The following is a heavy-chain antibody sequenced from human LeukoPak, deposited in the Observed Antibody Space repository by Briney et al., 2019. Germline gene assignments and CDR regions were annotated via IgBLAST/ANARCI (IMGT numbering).Heavy chain of an antibody. V-gene: IGHV3-66*01. J-gene: IGHJ3*02. D-gene: IGHD3-3*01. CDR1: GFTVSSNY. CDR2: IYSGGSI. Sequence: GGSLRLSCAASGFTVSSNYMSWVRQAPGKGLEWVSVIYSGGSIYYADSVKGRFTISRDNAKNSLYLQMNSLRAEDTAVYYCARDAAWSGYYDAFDIWGQGTMVTVSS. CDR3: ARDAAWSGYYDAFDI.